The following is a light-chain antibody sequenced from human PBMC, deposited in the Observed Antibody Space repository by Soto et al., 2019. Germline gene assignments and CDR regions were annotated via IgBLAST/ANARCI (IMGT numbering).Light chain of an antibody. V-gene: IGKV3-15*01. CDR2: GTS. Sequence: MTQSTEILSVSPGERATLSCRASQSIGSDLAWYQQKPGQAPRLLIYGTSTRAPGIPPRFSGSGSGTEFTLTISCLQSEDFALYYCQQYNNWPPITVGQGTRLANK. CDR3: QQYNNWPPIT. CDR1: QSIGSD. J-gene: IGKJ5*01.